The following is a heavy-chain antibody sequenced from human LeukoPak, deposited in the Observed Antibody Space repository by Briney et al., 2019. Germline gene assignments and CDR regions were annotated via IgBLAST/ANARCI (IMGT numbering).Heavy chain of an antibody. J-gene: IGHJ3*02. CDR2: ISYDGSNK. D-gene: IGHD3-3*01. CDR1: GFTFSSYA. Sequence: PGGSLRLSCAASGFTFSSYAMHWVRQAPGKGLEWVAVISYDGSNKYYADSVKGRFTISRDNSKNTLYLQMNSLRAEDTAVYYCARETYYDFWSGYFRRGAFDIWGQGTMVTVSS. CDR3: ARETYYDFWSGYFRRGAFDI. V-gene: IGHV3-30-3*01.